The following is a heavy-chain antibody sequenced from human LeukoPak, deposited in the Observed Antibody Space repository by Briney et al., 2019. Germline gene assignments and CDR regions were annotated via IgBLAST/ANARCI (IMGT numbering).Heavy chain of an antibody. Sequence: SETLSLTCTVSGGSLSNYWSWIRQPPGKGLEWIGYIYYSGSTNYNPSLKSRVTISVDTSKNQFSLKLSSVTAADTAVYYCARYSSSWWGAFDIWGQGTMVTVSS. D-gene: IGHD6-13*01. CDR1: GGSLSNY. CDR2: IYYSGST. CDR3: ARYSSSWWGAFDI. V-gene: IGHV4-59*01. J-gene: IGHJ3*02.